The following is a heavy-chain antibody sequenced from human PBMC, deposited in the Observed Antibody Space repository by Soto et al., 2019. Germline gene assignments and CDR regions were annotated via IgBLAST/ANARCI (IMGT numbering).Heavy chain of an antibody. J-gene: IGHJ4*02. Sequence: QVQLVQSGAEVKKPGSSVKVSCKASGGTFSSYAISWVRQAPGQGLEWMGGIIPIFGTANYAQTFQGRVTITADKSTSTAYMELSSLRSEDTAVYYCVRGEGQNLVITGLFDYWGQGTLVTVSS. V-gene: IGHV1-69*06. CDR1: GGTFSSYA. CDR3: VRGEGQNLVITGLFDY. CDR2: IIPIFGTA. D-gene: IGHD3-22*01.